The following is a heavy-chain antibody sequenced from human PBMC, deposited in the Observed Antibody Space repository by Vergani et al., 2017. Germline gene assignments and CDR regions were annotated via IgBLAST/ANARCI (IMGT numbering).Heavy chain of an antibody. Sequence: EVQLLESGGSLKQPGGSVRLSCACSVFTFIPYAMHWFRQAPGKGLEWVSALTGGGGSTYYAASFKGRFLISRDNSRYTLYLQMNSLRPEDTATYYCVKDAGSYENFFDSWGQGTLVTVSS. V-gene: IGHV3-23*01. J-gene: IGHJ4*02. CDR3: VKDAGSYENFFDS. D-gene: IGHD1-26*01. CDR1: VFTFIPYA. CDR2: LTGGGGST.